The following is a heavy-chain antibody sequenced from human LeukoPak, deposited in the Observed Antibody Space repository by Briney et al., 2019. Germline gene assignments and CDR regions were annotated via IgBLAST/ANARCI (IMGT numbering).Heavy chain of an antibody. V-gene: IGHV4-59*08. CDR1: GGTISRYY. D-gene: IGHD2-8*01. CDR3: ARGARVYAIGEFDY. J-gene: IGHJ4*02. Sequence: SETLSLTCTVSGGTISRYYWSWIRQPPGKGLEWIGYIYYSGSTNYNPSLKTRVTISVDTSQNQFSLKLSSVTAADTAVYYCARGARVYAIGEFDYWGQGTLVTVSS. CDR2: IYYSGST.